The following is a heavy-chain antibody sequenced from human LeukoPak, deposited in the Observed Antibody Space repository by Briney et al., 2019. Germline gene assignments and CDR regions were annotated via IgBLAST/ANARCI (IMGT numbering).Heavy chain of an antibody. Sequence: PGGSLRLSCAASGFTFTSYALSWVRQAPGKGLEWVSSINGSGGSTYYADSVKGRFTISRDNSKNTLYLQMNSLRAEDTAVYYCAKDLPNPGTSRHFQYWGQGTLVTVSS. D-gene: IGHD2-8*01. J-gene: IGHJ1*01. CDR1: GFTFTSYA. V-gene: IGHV3-23*01. CDR3: AKDLPNPGTSRHFQY. CDR2: INGSGGST.